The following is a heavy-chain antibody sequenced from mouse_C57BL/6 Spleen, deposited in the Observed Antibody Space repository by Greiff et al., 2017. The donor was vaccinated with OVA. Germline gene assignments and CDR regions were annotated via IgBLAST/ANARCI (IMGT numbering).Heavy chain of an antibody. CDR3: ARQGAYWYFDV. D-gene: IGHD3-1*01. V-gene: IGHV5-9*01. J-gene: IGHJ1*03. Sequence: EVMLVESGGGLVKPGGSLKLSCAASGFTFSSYTMSWVRQTPEKRLEWVATISGGGGNTYYPDSVKGRFTISRDNAKNTLYLQMSSLRSEDTALYYCARQGAYWYFDVWGTGTTVTVSS. CDR1: GFTFSSYT. CDR2: ISGGGGNT.